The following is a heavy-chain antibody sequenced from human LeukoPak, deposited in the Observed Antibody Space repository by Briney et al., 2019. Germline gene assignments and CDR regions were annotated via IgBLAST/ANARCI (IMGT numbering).Heavy chain of an antibody. J-gene: IGHJ4*02. CDR3: ARGFWSGYYYWDY. CDR2: IYYSGST. D-gene: IGHD3-3*01. CDR1: GGSISSYY. V-gene: IGHV4-59*01. Sequence: PSETLSLTCTVSGGSISSYYWSWIRQPPGKGLEWIGYIYYSGSTNYNHSLKSRVTISVDTSKNQFSLKLSSVTAADTAMYYCARGFWSGYYYWDYWGQGTLVTVSS.